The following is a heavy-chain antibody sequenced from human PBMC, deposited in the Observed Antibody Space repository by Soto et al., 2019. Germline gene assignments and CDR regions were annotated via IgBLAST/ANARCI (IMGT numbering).Heavy chain of an antibody. Sequence: SETLSLTCTVSGGSISSGGYYWSWIRQQPGKGLEWIGYIYYSGSTYYNPSLKSRVTISVDTSKNQFSLKLSSVTAADTAVYYCARSLYYYDSSGPYYFDYWGQGTLVTVSS. CDR1: GGSISSGGYY. V-gene: IGHV4-31*03. CDR2: IYYSGST. CDR3: ARSLYYYDSSGPYYFDY. J-gene: IGHJ4*02. D-gene: IGHD3-22*01.